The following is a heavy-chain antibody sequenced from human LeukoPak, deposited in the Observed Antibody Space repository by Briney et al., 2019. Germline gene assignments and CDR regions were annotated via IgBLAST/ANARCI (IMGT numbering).Heavy chain of an antibody. CDR1: VFTFSRHG. Sequence: PGRCLRLSCAASVFTFSRHGMHWVRQAPGKGWEWVAFIQNDGNEKYYAGSVKGRYTISRDNSKNTLYLQMNSQRTEDTGDYCCAKRGTVTANFEYWGQGTLVTVSS. J-gene: IGHJ4*02. CDR3: AKRGTVTANFEY. D-gene: IGHD4-17*01. V-gene: IGHV3-30*02. CDR2: IQNDGNEK.